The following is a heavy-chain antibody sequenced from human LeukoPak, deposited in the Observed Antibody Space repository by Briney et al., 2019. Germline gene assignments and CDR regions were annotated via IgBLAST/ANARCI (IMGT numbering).Heavy chain of an antibody. CDR2: INPNSGGT. CDR1: GYTFTGYY. CDR3: ARVGRGDWYYFDY. J-gene: IGHJ4*02. V-gene: IGHV1-2*02. D-gene: IGHD2-21*02. Sequence: ASVKVSCKASGYTFTGYYMHWVRQAPGQGLEWMGWINPNSGGTNYAQKFQGRVTVTRDTSISTAYMELSRLRSDDTAVYYCARVGRGDWYYFDYWGQGTLVTVSS.